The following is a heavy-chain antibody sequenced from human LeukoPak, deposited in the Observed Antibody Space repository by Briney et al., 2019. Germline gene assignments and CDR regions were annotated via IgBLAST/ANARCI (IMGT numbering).Heavy chain of an antibody. D-gene: IGHD2-21*02. CDR1: GFTFTSYA. J-gene: IGHJ4*02. Sequence: AGGSLRLSCADSGFTFTSYAMNWVRQAPGKGLEWVSSISSGSGYIYYADSVKGRFTISRDNAKNSLYLQMNSLRAEDTAVYYCARAPVTPEYYFDYWAQGTLVTVSS. V-gene: IGHV3-21*01. CDR3: ARAPVTPEYYFDY. CDR2: ISSGSGYI.